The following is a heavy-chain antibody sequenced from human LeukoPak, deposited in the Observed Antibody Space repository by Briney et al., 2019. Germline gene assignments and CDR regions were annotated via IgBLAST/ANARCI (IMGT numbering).Heavy chain of an antibody. CDR2: IKQDGSEK. CDR1: GFAFSNSW. V-gene: IGHV3-7*02. Sequence: GGSLRLSCAASGFAFSNSWMSWVRQAPGKGLEWVANIKQDGSEKYYVDSVKGRFTISRDNAKNSLYLQMNSLRAEDTAVYYCARVARYCSGGSCFPIYYYGMDVWGQGTTVTVSS. CDR3: ARVARYCSGGSCFPIYYYGMDV. J-gene: IGHJ6*02. D-gene: IGHD2-15*01.